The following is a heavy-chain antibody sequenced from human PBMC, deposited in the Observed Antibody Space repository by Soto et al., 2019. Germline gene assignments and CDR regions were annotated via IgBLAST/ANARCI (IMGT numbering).Heavy chain of an antibody. Sequence: GESLKISCKGSGYSFTSYWIGWVRQMPGKGLEWMGIIYPGDSDTRYSPSFQGQVTISADKSISTAYLQWSSLKASDTAMYYCAGGGVRGVITRTRDYYGMDVWGQGTAVTVSS. CDR2: IYPGDSDT. V-gene: IGHV5-51*01. D-gene: IGHD3-10*01. CDR1: GYSFTSYW. J-gene: IGHJ6*02. CDR3: AGGGVRGVITRTRDYYGMDV.